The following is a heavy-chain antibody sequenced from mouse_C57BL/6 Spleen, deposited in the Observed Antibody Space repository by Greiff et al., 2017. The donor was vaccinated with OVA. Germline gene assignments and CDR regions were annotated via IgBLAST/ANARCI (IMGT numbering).Heavy chain of an antibody. CDR1: GYTFTDYY. D-gene: IGHD2-3*01. V-gene: IGHV1-26*01. CDR2: INPNNGGT. CDR3: APFYDGYYFDY. J-gene: IGHJ2*01. Sequence: VQLQQSGPELVKPGASVKISCKASGYTFTDYYMNWVKQSHGKSLEWIGDINPNNGGTSYNQKFKGKATLTVDKSSSTAYMELRSLTSEDSAVYYCAPFYDGYYFDYWGQGTTLTVSS.